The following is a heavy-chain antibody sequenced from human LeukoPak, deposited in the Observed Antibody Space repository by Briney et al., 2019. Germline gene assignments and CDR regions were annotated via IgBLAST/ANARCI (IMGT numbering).Heavy chain of an antibody. D-gene: IGHD6-13*01. CDR2: IWYDGSNK. J-gene: IGHJ4*02. Sequence: GRSLRLSCAASGFTFSSYGMHWVRQAPGKGLEWVAVIWYDGSNKYYADSVKGRFTISRDNSKSTLYLQMNSLRAEDTAVYYCARDQGIAAAGTHDYWGQGTLVTVSS. V-gene: IGHV3-33*01. CDR1: GFTFSSYG. CDR3: ARDQGIAAAGTHDY.